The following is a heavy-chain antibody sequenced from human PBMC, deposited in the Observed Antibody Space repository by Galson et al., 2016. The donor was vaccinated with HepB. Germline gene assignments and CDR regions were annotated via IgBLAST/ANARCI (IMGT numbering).Heavy chain of an antibody. J-gene: IGHJ6*02. Sequence: SETLSLTCTVSGGSISSFYWSWIRQPPGKGLEWIGYIYYSGRTNYNPSLKSRLTISVDTSKNQFSLKLSSVTAADTAVYFCAKHMMVTSNYCYYGMGVWGRGTTVTVSS. CDR2: IYYSGRT. CDR3: AKHMMVTSNYCYYGMGV. D-gene: IGHD2-21*02. CDR1: GGSISSFY. V-gene: IGHV4-59*08.